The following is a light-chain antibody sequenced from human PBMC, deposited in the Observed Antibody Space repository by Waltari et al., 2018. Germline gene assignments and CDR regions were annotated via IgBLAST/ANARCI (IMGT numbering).Light chain of an antibody. CDR3: KSYTGTGSWV. J-gene: IGLJ3*02. CDR2: DVS. V-gene: IGLV2-14*03. CDR1: KSDVGFYNY. Sequence: QSALTQPASVSGSPGQSLPIFCTGTKSDVGFYNYVSWYQQHPGKAPKVIIYDVSQRPSGISNRFSGSKSGNTASLTISGLQADDEADYYCKSYTGTGSWVFGGGTKLTVL.